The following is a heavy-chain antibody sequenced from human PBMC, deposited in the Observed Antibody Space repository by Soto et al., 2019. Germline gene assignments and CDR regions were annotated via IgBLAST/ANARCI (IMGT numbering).Heavy chain of an antibody. D-gene: IGHD2-2*01. CDR2: IFIGGTT. V-gene: IGHV3-66*01. Sequence: GGSLRLSCAASGFTVSTSQMTWVRQAPGKGLEWVSVIFIGGTTQYAESVKGRFTISRDNAKNMVYLQMNSLRVEDTAVYYCTRDPPGPQHDFVYWGQGNMVTGS. CDR3: TRDPPGPQHDFVY. J-gene: IGHJ4*02. CDR1: GFTVSTSQ.